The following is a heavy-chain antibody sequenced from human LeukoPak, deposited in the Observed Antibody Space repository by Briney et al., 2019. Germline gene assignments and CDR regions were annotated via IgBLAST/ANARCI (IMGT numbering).Heavy chain of an antibody. CDR1: GGSFSGSY. V-gene: IGHV4-34*01. D-gene: IGHD6-19*01. Sequence: PSETLSLTCAVYGGSFSGSYWSWISPHPGNWLEWIGEINHSGRTNYNPSLKSRVTISVDTSKNQFSLKLSSVTAADTAVYYCARDGTVAGTPYFDYWGQGTLVTVSS. J-gene: IGHJ4*02. CDR2: INHSGRT. CDR3: ARDGTVAGTPYFDY.